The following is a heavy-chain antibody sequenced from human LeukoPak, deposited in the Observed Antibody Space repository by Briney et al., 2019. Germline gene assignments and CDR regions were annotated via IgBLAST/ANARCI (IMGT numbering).Heavy chain of an antibody. CDR3: ARDRFGNDYYFVV. D-gene: IGHD2-21*01. CDR1: GFAFDEYG. J-gene: IGHJ6*04. V-gene: IGHV3-20*04. CDR2: LNWSGGAT. Sequence: GGSLRLSCAASGFAFDEYGMSWVRKAPGKGLEWVSGLNWSGGATVYAESVKGRFTVFRDNAKNSLYLQENSQRVDDVTLYYCARDRFGNDYYFVVWGKGTTVTVSS.